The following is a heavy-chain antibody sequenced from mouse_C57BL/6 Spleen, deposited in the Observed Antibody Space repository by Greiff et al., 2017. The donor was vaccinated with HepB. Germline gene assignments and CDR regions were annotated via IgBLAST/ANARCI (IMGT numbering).Heavy chain of an antibody. Sequence: EVQLKESGPGLVKPSQSLSLTCSVTGYSITSGYYWNWIRQFPGNKLEWMGYISYDGSNNYNPSLKNRISITRDTSKNQFFLKLNSVTTEDTATYYCARENYSNYVWYFDVWGTGTTVTVSS. CDR3: ARENYSNYVWYFDV. J-gene: IGHJ1*03. V-gene: IGHV3-6*01. D-gene: IGHD2-5*01. CDR1: GYSITSGYY. CDR2: ISYDGSN.